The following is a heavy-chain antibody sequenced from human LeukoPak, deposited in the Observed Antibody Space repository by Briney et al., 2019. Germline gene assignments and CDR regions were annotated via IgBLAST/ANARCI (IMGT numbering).Heavy chain of an antibody. CDR2: ISGSGGST. CDR3: AKDQYYYDSSGYYNEIYYFDN. V-gene: IGHV3-23*01. Sequence: GSLKLSCAASGFTLSRYAMSWVRQAPGKGLEWVSNISGSGGSTYYADSVKGRFTISRDNSNNTLYLQMNSLRAEDTAVYYCAKDQYYYDSSGYYNEIYYFDNWGQGTLVTVSS. CDR1: GFTLSRYA. D-gene: IGHD3-22*01. J-gene: IGHJ4*02.